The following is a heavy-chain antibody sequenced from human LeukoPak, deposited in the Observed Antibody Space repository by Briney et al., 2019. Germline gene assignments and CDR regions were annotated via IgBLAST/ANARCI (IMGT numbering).Heavy chain of an antibody. Sequence: SETLSLTCTVSGYSISSGYYWGWIRQPPGKGLEWIGSIYHSGSTYYNPSLKSRVTISVDTSKNQFSLKLSSVTAADTAVYYCARELGLMGVWGKGTTVTVSS. J-gene: IGHJ6*04. D-gene: IGHD3/OR15-3a*01. V-gene: IGHV4-38-2*02. CDR2: IYHSGST. CDR3: ARELGLMGV. CDR1: GYSISSGYY.